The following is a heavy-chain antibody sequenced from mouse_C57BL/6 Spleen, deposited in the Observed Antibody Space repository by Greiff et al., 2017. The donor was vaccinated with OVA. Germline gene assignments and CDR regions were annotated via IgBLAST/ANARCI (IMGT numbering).Heavy chain of an antibody. D-gene: IGHD1-1*01. V-gene: IGHV5-4*01. Sequence: DVHLVESGGGLVKPGGSLKLSCAASGFTFSSYAMSWVRQTPEKRLEWVATISDGGSYTYYPDNVKGRFTISRDNAKNNLYLQMSHLKSEDTAMYYCARGSDYYGSSYWYFDVWGTGTTVTVSS. CDR3: ARGSDYYGSSYWYFDV. J-gene: IGHJ1*03. CDR1: GFTFSSYA. CDR2: ISDGGSYT.